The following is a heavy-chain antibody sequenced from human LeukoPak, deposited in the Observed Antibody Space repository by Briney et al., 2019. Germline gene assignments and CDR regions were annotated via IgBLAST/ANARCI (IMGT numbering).Heavy chain of an antibody. V-gene: IGHV3-11*01. CDR1: GFTFSDYY. Sequence: PGGSLRLSCAASGFTFSDYYMNWIRQAPGKGLEWVSYISSSGKTIYYGGSVKGRFTISRDNAKNLLYLQMNSLRAEDTAVYYCESSRDLVVTSIQGEDYWGQGTLVTVSS. CDR2: ISSSGKTI. J-gene: IGHJ4*02. CDR3: ESSRDLVVTSIQGEDY. D-gene: IGHD2-21*02.